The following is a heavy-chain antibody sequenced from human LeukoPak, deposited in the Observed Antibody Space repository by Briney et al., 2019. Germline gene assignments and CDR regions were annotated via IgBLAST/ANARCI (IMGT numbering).Heavy chain of an antibody. V-gene: IGHV1-3*01. CDR2: INAGNGNT. D-gene: IGHD3-22*01. J-gene: IGHJ4*02. Sequence: ASVKVSCKASGYTFTSYAMHWVRQAPGQRLEWMGWINAGNGNTKYSQKFRGRVTITRDTSASTAYMELSSLRSEDTAVYYCARSRRITMIVVVTTLDYWGQGTLVTVSS. CDR1: GYTFTSYA. CDR3: ARSRRITMIVVVTTLDY.